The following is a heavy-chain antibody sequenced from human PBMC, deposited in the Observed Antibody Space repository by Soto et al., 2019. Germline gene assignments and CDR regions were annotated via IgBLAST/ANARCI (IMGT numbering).Heavy chain of an antibody. Sequence: QVQLVKSGAEVKKPGSSVKVSCSASGVTFSSYAFTWVRQAPGQGLEWMGNIIPVFRTSTYSQRFQGRLTISADESTNTVSMELSSLRSEDTAVYFCAKDGSWDGGGGESWGPGNRVIVSS. CDR3: AKDGSWDGGGGES. J-gene: IGHJ4*02. V-gene: IGHV1-69*18. D-gene: IGHD3-16*01. CDR1: GVTFSSYA. CDR2: IIPVFRTS.